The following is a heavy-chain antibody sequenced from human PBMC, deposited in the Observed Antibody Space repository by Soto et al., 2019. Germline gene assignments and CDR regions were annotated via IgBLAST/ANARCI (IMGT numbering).Heavy chain of an antibody. Sequence: GASVKISCKASGGTFSSYAITWERQAPGQGLEWMGGIIPIFGPTNYAQRFQGRLTITADESTSTAYMVLSSLRSDDTAVYYCARDGNIVVVPAALARPYGMDVWGQGTTVTVSS. D-gene: IGHD2-2*01. CDR1: GGTFSSYA. J-gene: IGHJ6*02. CDR3: ARDGNIVVVPAALARPYGMDV. CDR2: IIPIFGPT. V-gene: IGHV1-69*13.